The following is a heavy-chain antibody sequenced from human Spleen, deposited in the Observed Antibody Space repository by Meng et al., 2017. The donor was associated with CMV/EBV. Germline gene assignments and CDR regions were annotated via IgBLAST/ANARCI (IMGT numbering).Heavy chain of an antibody. J-gene: IGHJ4*02. CDR3: ARGQSSTSCYSH. CDR1: GFTFTSSA. CDR2: IVVGSGNT. D-gene: IGHD2-2*01. V-gene: IGHV1-58*01. Sequence: SVKVSCKASGFTFTSSAVQWVRQARGQRLEWIGWIVVGSGNTNYAQKFQERVTITRDMSTSTAYMELSSLRSEDTAVYYCARGQSSTSCYSHWGQGTLVTVSS.